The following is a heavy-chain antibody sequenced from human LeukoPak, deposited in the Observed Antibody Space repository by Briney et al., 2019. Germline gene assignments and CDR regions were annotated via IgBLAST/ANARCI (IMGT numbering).Heavy chain of an antibody. CDR1: GFTFSSYG. V-gene: IGHV3-30*18. CDR2: ISYDGSNK. J-gene: IGHJ4*02. CDR3: AKDGSSWYFDY. D-gene: IGHD6-13*01. Sequence: GGSLRLSCAASGFTFSSYGVHWVRQAPGKGLEWVAVISYDGSNKYYADSVKGRSTISRDNSKNTLYLQMNSLRAEDTAVYYCAKDGSSWYFDYWGQGTLVTVSS.